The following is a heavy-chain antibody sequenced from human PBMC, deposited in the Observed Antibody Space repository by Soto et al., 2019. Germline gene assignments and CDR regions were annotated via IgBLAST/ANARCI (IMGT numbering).Heavy chain of an antibody. V-gene: IGHV1-24*01. D-gene: IGHD3-10*01. CDR2: FDPEDGET. CDR1: GYTLTELS. J-gene: IGHJ6*02. CDR3: ATNSVGFGELSVLGVHYYYGMDV. Sequence: ASVKVSWKVSGYTLTELSMHWVRQAPGKGLEWMGGFDPEDGETIYAQKFQGRVTMTEDTSTDTAYMELSSLRSEDTAVYYCATNSVGFGELSVLGVHYYYGMDVWGQGTTVTVSS.